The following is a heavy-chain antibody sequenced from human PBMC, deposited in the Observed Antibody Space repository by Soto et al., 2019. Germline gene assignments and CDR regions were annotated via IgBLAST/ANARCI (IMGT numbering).Heavy chain of an antibody. J-gene: IGHJ5*02. Sequence: GESLKISCKGSGYSFTTNWIAWVRQMPGKGLEWMGIIYPGDSDTRYSPSFQGQVTTSADKSISTAYLQWNSLKASDTAMYYCARPYCSTTSCWEFDPWGQGTLVTVPQ. V-gene: IGHV5-51*01. CDR3: ARPYCSTTSCWEFDP. CDR2: IYPGDSDT. CDR1: GYSFTTNW. D-gene: IGHD2-2*01.